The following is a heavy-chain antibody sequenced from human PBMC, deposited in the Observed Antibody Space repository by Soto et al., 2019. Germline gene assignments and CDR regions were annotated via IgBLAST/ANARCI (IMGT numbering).Heavy chain of an antibody. CDR3: ARGRYSGYDIDY. CDR2: IYHSGST. CDR1: VGSISSGGYC. Sequence: PSETLCITCTFSVGSISSGGYCWSWIRQHPGKGLEWIGYIYHSGSTYYNPSLKSRVTISVDTSKNQFSLKLSSVTAADTAVYYCARGRYSGYDIDYWGQGTLVTVSS. D-gene: IGHD5-12*01. V-gene: IGHV4-31*03. J-gene: IGHJ4*02.